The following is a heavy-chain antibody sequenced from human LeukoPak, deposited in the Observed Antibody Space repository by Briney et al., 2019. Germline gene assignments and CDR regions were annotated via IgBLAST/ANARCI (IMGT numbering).Heavy chain of an antibody. V-gene: IGHV4-4*07. CDR1: GGSINSYY. D-gene: IGHD3-22*01. J-gene: IGHJ5*02. Sequence: SETLSLTCTVSGGSINSYYWSWIRRPAGKGLEWIGRIYTSGSTNYNPSLKSRVTMSVDTSKNQFSLKLSSVTAADTAVYYCARNSYDSSGYLWFDPWGQGTLVTVSS. CDR2: IYTSGST. CDR3: ARNSYDSSGYLWFDP.